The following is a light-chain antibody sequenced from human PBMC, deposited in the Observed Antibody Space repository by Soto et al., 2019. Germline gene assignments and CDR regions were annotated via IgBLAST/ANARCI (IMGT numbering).Light chain of an antibody. CDR3: QQRSNWPPT. J-gene: IGKJ5*01. CDR1: QSVGSSY. Sequence: EICLTQSPGTLSLSPGERATLSCWASQSVGSSYLDWYLKKTGKAPRLLIYDASNRATGIPARLSGSGYGTDLTITISSLQTEDFEVYYCQQRSNWPPTFGHGTQLEI. CDR2: DAS. V-gene: IGKV3-11*01.